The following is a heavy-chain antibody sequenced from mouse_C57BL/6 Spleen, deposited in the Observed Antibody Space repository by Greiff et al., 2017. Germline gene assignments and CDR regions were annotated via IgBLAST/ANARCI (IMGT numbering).Heavy chain of an antibody. CDR3: ARTAQATLAMDY. V-gene: IGHV7-3*01. Sequence: EVHLVESGGGLVQPGGSLSLSCAASGFTFTDYYMSWVRQPPGKALEWLGFIRNKANGYTTAYSASVKGRFTISRDNSQSILYLQMNALRAEDSATYYCARTAQATLAMDYWGQGTSVTVSS. J-gene: IGHJ4*01. D-gene: IGHD3-2*02. CDR1: GFTFTDYY. CDR2: IRNKANGYTT.